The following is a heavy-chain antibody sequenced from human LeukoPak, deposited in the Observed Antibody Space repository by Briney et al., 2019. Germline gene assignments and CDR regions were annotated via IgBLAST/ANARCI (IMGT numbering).Heavy chain of an antibody. CDR1: GFTFSSYG. J-gene: IGHJ3*02. CDR3: AKVLRWTSGLREHDAFDI. V-gene: IGHV3-30*18. D-gene: IGHD5-12*01. CDR2: ISYDGSNK. Sequence: GGSLRLSCAASGFTFSSYGMHWVRQAPGKGLEWVAVISYDGSNKYYADSVKGRFTISRDNSKNTLYLQMNSLRAEDTAVYYCAKVLRWTSGLREHDAFDIWGQGTMVTVSS.